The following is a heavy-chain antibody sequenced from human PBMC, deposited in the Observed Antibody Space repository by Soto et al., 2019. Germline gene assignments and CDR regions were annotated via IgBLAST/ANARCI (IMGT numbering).Heavy chain of an antibody. D-gene: IGHD1-7*01. J-gene: IGHJ4*02. V-gene: IGHV3-7*05. Sequence: GGSLRLSYAASGFTFSSYWMSWVRQAPGKGLEWVANIKQDGGGKYYVDSVKGRFTISRDNAKNSLYLQMNSLRAEDTAVFYCAKDTYWNYVRTFDYWGQGTQVTVSS. CDR3: AKDTYWNYVRTFDY. CDR2: IKQDGGGK. CDR1: GFTFSSYW.